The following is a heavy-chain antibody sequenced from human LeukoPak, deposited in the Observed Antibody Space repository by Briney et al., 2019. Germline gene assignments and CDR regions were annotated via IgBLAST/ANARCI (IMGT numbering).Heavy chain of an antibody. V-gene: IGHV4-59*02. CDR3: AKFNTGAIPSYNWFDP. J-gene: IGHJ5*02. CDR1: GGSVNTYY. Sequence: PSETLSLTCTVSGGSVNTYYWSWIRQPPGKGLEWIGYIYSSGNTHYNPSLKSRVVISVDTSRNQFSLKLSSVTAADTAVYYCAKFNTGAIPSYNWFDPWGQGTLVTVSS. CDR2: IYSSGNT. D-gene: IGHD2-2*02.